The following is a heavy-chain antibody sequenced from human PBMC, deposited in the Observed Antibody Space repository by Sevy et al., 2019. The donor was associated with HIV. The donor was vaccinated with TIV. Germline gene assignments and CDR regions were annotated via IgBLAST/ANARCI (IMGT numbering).Heavy chain of an antibody. V-gene: IGHV3-30*02. CDR1: GFSFNSYG. J-gene: IGHJ3*02. D-gene: IGHD3-10*01. CDR3: AKGLGMVQGALLSNDI. CDR2: IRHDGSTK. Sequence: GGSLRPSCAASGFSFNSYGMHWVRQAPGKGLEWVAFIRHDGSTKYYLDSAKGPFTISRDNSKKPLYLQMNSLRAEDTGVYYCAKGLGMVQGALLSNDIWGQGTMVTVSS.